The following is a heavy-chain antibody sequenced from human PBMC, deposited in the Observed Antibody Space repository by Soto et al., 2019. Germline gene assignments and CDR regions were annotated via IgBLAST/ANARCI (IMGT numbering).Heavy chain of an antibody. CDR3: GRVVIKMAIQSIDS. Sequence: PSGTLCLTCAVAGGSLSGYFWTWIRQLRGKGREWIGEVNPGGSTHYSPSVKSRLKISLETSKKEVSLEITSVTAPETAVYHFGRVVIKMAIQSIDSWGPGTLVTVSS. V-gene: IGHV4-34*01. J-gene: IGHJ4*02. CDR1: GGSLSGYF. CDR2: VNPGGST.